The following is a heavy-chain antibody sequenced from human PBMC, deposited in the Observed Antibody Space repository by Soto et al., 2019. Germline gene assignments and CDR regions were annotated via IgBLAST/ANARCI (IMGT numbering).Heavy chain of an antibody. V-gene: IGHV1-18*01. Sequence: GASVKVSCKASGYTFTSYGISWVRQAPGQGLEWMGWISAYNGNTNYAQKLQGRVTMTTDTSTSTAYMELRSLRSDDTAVYYCARGGYDFWSGYYNYYYYYMDVWGKATTVTVSS. D-gene: IGHD3-3*01. CDR2: ISAYNGNT. CDR1: GYTFTSYG. J-gene: IGHJ6*03. CDR3: ARGGYDFWSGYYNYYYYYMDV.